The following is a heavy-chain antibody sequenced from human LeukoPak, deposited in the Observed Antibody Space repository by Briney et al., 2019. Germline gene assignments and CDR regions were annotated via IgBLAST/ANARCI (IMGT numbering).Heavy chain of an antibody. D-gene: IGHD1-14*01. Sequence: SQTLSLTCAISGDSVSSNSAAWNWIRQSPSRGLEWLGRTYYRSKWYNDYAVSVKSRITINPDTSKNQFSLQLNSVTPEDTAVYYCAGSEREIRGGSCDYWGQGTLVTVSS. V-gene: IGHV6-1*01. CDR2: TYYRSKWYN. CDR1: GDSVSSNSAA. CDR3: AGSEREIRGGSCDY. J-gene: IGHJ4*02.